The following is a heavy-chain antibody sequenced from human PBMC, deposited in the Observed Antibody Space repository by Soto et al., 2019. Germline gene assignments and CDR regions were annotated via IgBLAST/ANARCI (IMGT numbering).Heavy chain of an antibody. J-gene: IGHJ6*03. D-gene: IGHD6-19*01. V-gene: IGHV3-11*06. CDR3: ARMSSGWYYYYYYMDV. Sequence: GGSLRLSCAASGFTFSDYYMSWIRQAPGKGLEWVSYISSSSSYTNYADSVKGRFTISRDNAKNSLYLQMNSLRAEDMAVYYCARMSSGWYYYYYYMDVWGKGTTVTVSS. CDR1: GFTFSDYY. CDR2: ISSSSSYT.